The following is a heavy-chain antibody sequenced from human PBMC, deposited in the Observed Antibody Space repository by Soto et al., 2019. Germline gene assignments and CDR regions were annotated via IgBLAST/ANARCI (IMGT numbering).Heavy chain of an antibody. CDR3: ARVYADIVVVPAAIGGMDV. V-gene: IGHV5-10-1*01. D-gene: IGHD2-2*01. Sequence: GESRKISCNGSGYSFTSYWISWVRQMPGKGLEWMGRIDPSDSYTNYSPSFQGHVTISADKSISTAYLQWSSLKASDTAMYYCARVYADIVVVPAAIGGMDVWGQGTTVTVSS. CDR1: GYSFTSYW. CDR2: IDPSDSYT. J-gene: IGHJ6*02.